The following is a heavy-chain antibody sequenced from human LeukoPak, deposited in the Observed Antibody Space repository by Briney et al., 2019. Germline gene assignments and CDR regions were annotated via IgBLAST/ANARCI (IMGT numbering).Heavy chain of an antibody. V-gene: IGHV3-74*01. CDR1: GFTFRNYW. CDR3: ARGLSTAMVTPFGY. D-gene: IGHD5-18*01. J-gene: IGHJ4*02. CDR2: INSDGGST. Sequence: GGSLRLSCAASGFTFRNYWMHWVRQAPGKGLVWVSRINSDGGSTNYADSVKGRFNISRDNAKNSLYVEMNSLTAEDTAVYYCARGLSTAMVTPFGYWGQGTLVTVSS.